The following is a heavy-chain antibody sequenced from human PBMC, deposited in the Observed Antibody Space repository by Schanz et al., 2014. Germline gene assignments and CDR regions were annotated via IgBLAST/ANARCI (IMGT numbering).Heavy chain of an antibody. Sequence: QVQLVQSGSELKKPGASVNISCKASGYTFIDYSLNWVRQAPGQGLEWMGRINPNSGGTNFAQKFQGRVTVTRDTSISTAYMELGSLRFDDTAVYYCAREGTIIRGLTGWFDPWGQGTLVTVSS. D-gene: IGHD3-10*01. J-gene: IGHJ5*02. CDR2: INPNSGGT. CDR3: AREGTIIRGLTGWFDP. CDR1: GYTFIDYS. V-gene: IGHV1-2*06.